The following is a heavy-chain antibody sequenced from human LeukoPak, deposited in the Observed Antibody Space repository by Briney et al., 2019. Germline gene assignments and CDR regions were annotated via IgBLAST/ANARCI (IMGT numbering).Heavy chain of an antibody. V-gene: IGHV1-2*06. CDR1: GYTFTGYY. D-gene: IGHD2-21*02. Sequence: ASVKVSCKASGYTFTGYYMHWVRQAPGQGLEWMGRINPNSGGTNYAQKFQGRVTMTRDTSISTAYMELSRLRSDDTAVYYCERGTTRAYCGGDCYFDYYYYMDVWGKGTTVTVSS. CDR2: INPNSGGT. CDR3: ERGTTRAYCGGDCYFDYYYYMDV. J-gene: IGHJ6*03.